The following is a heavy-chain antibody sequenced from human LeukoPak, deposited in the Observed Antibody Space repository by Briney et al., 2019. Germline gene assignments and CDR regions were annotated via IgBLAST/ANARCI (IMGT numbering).Heavy chain of an antibody. J-gene: IGHJ5*02. CDR2: IYYSGST. CDR3: ARGMGGIAVLGYWFDP. V-gene: IGHV4-39*07. Sequence: KPSETLSLTCTVSGGSIRSSNYYWGWIRQPPGKGLEWIGSIYYSGSTYYNPSLKSRVTISVDTSKNQFSLKVSSVIAADTAVYYCARGMGGIAVLGYWFDPWGQGTLVIVSS. CDR1: GGSIRSSNYY. D-gene: IGHD6-19*01.